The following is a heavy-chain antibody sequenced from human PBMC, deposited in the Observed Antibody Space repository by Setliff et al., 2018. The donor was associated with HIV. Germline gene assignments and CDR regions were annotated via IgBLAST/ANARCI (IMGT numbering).Heavy chain of an antibody. CDR3: ARDRLTYYFDY. CDR1: GGSVSSVNYY. Sequence: SETLSLTCSVSGGSVSSVNYYWSWIRQPPGKGLEWIGYIHYTGSTNYNPSLKSRVTMSADTSKNQFSLKLSSVTAADTAVYYCARDRLTYYFDYWGQGILVTVSS. V-gene: IGHV4-61*01. J-gene: IGHJ4*02. D-gene: IGHD3-22*01. CDR2: IHYTGST.